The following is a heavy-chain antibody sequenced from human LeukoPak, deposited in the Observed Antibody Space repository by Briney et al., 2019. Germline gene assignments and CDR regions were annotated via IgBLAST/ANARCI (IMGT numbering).Heavy chain of an antibody. CDR3: ARASSSWYYFDY. D-gene: IGHD6-13*01. CDR1: GFTFSGSA. CDR2: IRSKTNNYAT. Sequence: GGSLRLSCAASGFTFSGSALHWVRQASGKGLEWIGRIRSKTNNYATTYAASVTGRFTISRDDAENTAYLQMNSLRAEDTAVYYCARASSSWYYFDYWGQGTLVTVSS. V-gene: IGHV3-73*01. J-gene: IGHJ4*02.